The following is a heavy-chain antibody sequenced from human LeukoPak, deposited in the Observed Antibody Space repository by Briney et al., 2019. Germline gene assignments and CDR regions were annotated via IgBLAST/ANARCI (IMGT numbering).Heavy chain of an antibody. CDR3: AKSMSTVTTSPF. V-gene: IGHV3-23*01. D-gene: IGHD4-17*01. J-gene: IGHJ4*02. Sequence: GGSLRLSCAASGFTFSSYAMSWVRQAPGKGLEWVSTIGSTGSNTYYTDSVKGRFIISRDNSKNTLYLQINGLRADDTAVYYCAKSMSTVTTSPFWGQGTLVTVSS. CDR1: GFTFSSYA. CDR2: IGSTGSNT.